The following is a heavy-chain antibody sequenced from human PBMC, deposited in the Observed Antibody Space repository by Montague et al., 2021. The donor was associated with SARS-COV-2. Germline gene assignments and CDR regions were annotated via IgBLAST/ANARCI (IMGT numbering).Heavy chain of an antibody. D-gene: IGHD1-26*01. J-gene: IGHJ5*02. CDR2: IYYSGST. V-gene: IGHV4-59*08. CDR1: GGSISGYY. Sequence: SETLSLTCTVSGGSISGYYGSWIRQSPGKGLEWIGYIYYSGSTTYSPSLKNRVSISVDSAKRQFSLKLSAVTAADSAVYYCARHLPYSGSYNWFDPWGQGTLVTVSS. CDR3: ARHLPYSGSYNWFDP.